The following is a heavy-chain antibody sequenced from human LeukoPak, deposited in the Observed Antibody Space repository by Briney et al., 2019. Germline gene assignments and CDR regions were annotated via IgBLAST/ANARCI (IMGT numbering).Heavy chain of an antibody. CDR3: ARWTMVRGATSASWYFDL. J-gene: IGHJ2*01. CDR2: IYYSGST. Sequence: SETLSLTCTVSGCSISSGGYYWSWIRQHPGKGLEWIGYIYYSGSTYYNPSLKSRVTISVDTSKNQFSLKLSSVTAADTAVYYCARWTMVRGATSASWYFDLWGRGTLVTVSS. V-gene: IGHV4-31*03. D-gene: IGHD3-10*01. CDR1: GCSISSGGYY.